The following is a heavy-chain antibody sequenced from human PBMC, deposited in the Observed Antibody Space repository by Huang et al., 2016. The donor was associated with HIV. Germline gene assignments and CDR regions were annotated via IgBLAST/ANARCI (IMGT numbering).Heavy chain of an antibody. Sequence: QVQLVQSGAEVKKPGSSVKVSCKASGGTFSSYAIRWVRQAPGQGLGWMGGVIPIFGTANYAQKFQGRVTITADESTSTAYMELSSLRSEDTAVYYCARARGYYDSSVSYYFDYWGQGTLVTVSS. D-gene: IGHD3-22*01. CDR1: GGTFSSYA. J-gene: IGHJ4*02. CDR2: VIPIFGTA. V-gene: IGHV1-69*13. CDR3: ARARGYYDSSVSYYFDY.